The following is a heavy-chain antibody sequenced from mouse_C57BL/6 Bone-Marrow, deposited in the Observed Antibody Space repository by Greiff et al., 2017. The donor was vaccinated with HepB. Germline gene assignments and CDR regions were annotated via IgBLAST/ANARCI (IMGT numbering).Heavy chain of an antibody. D-gene: IGHD2-4*01. CDR2: ISYDGSN. J-gene: IGHJ2*01. CDR1: GYSITSGYY. Sequence: DVKLQESGPGLVKPSQSLSLTCSVTGYSITSGYYWNWIRQFPGNKLEWMGYISYDGSNNYNPSLKNRISITRDTSKNQFFLKLNSVTTEDTATYYCARIGSYDYDYWGQGTTLTVSS. CDR3: ARIGSYDYDY. V-gene: IGHV3-6*01.